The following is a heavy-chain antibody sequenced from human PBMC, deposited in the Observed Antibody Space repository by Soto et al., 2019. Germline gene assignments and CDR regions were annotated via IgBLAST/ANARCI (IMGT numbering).Heavy chain of an antibody. CDR2: ISDSGATT. CDR3: AKEDTSSGSLDY. J-gene: IGHJ4*02. CDR1: GFPFGENA. V-gene: IGHV3-23*01. Sequence: GSLRLSCAASGFPFGENAMSWVRQAPGKGLEWVSGISDSGATTYYADSVRGRLTISRDNSKNTLYLQMKSLRAEDSASYYCAKEDTSSGSLDYWGQGALVTVSS. D-gene: IGHD6-19*01.